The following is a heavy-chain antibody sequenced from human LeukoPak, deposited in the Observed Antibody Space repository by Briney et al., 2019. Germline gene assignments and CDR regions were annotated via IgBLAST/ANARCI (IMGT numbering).Heavy chain of an antibody. Sequence: PGGSLRLSCAASGFTFSSYSMNWVRQAPGKGLEWVSYISSTGYSIYYADSVRGRSTISRDNAKNSLFLQMNSLRDDDTAVYYCARDPDAVYGSGSYYSDYWGQGTLVTVSS. CDR1: GFTFSSYS. CDR3: ARDPDAVYGSGSYYSDY. J-gene: IGHJ4*02. V-gene: IGHV3-48*02. CDR2: ISSTGYSI. D-gene: IGHD3-10*01.